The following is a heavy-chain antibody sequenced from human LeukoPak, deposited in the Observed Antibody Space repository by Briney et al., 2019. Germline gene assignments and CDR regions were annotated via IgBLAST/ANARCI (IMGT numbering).Heavy chain of an antibody. CDR3: AKGGWSSYFDY. V-gene: IGHV3-23*01. J-gene: IGHJ4*02. Sequence: AGGSLRLSCAASGFTFSTYAMSWVRQAPGKGLEWVSAISGSGSNTYYADSVKGRFTISRDNPKNTLYLQMNSLRAEDTAVYYCAKGGWSSYFDYWGQGTLVTVSS. CDR2: ISGSGSNT. CDR1: GFTFSTYA.